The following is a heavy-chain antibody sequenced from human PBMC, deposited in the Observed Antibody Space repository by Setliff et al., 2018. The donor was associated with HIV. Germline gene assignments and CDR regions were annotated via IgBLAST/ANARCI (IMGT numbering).Heavy chain of an antibody. V-gene: IGHV4-59*12. D-gene: IGHD2-21*01. CDR3: ARYHIGGIQYFQH. CDR1: GGSISSYH. Sequence: SETLSLTCTVSGGSISSYHWGWIRQSPGKGLEWIGQIYHTGGTSYNPSLRSRLSVSLDTSRNQFSLKLTSVTAADTAIYYCARYHIGGIQYFQHWGQGALVTVSS. CDR2: IYHTGGT. J-gene: IGHJ1*01.